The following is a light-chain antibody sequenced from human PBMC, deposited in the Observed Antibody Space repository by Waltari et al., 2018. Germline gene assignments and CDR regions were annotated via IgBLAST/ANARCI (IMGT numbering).Light chain of an antibody. V-gene: IGLV2-23*02. Sequence: QSALTQPASVSGSPGQSITISCPGTSSDVGSSNLVSWYQQHPGKAPKPMLYEVSKRPSGVSNRFSGSKSGNTASLTISGLQAEDEADYYCCSYAGSSTFVFGGGTKLTVL. J-gene: IGLJ2*01. CDR3: CSYAGSSTFV. CDR1: SSDVGSSNL. CDR2: EVS.